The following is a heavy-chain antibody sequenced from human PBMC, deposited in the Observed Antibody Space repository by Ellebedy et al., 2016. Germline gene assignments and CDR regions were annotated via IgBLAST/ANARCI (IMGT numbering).Heavy chain of an antibody. J-gene: IGHJ5*02. Sequence: ESLKISXAASEFTFRSYWMSWVRQAPGKGLEWIGYIYYSGSTYYNPSLKSRVTISVDTSKNQFSLKLSSVTAADTAVYYCARGPLRVRGVMGWFDPWGQGTLVTVSS. V-gene: IGHV4-59*12. CDR1: EFTFRSYW. CDR3: ARGPLRVRGVMGWFDP. CDR2: IYYSGST. D-gene: IGHD3-10*01.